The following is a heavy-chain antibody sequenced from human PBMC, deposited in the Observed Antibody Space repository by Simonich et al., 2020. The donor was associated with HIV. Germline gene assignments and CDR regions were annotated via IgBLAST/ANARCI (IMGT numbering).Heavy chain of an antibody. CDR1: GFTFDDYA. CDR3: AKDRRYSYGTVYFDY. J-gene: IGHJ4*02. CDR2: ISGNRCSI. D-gene: IGHD5-18*01. Sequence: EVQLVESGGGLVQPGRSLRLSCAASGFTFDDYAMHWVRQAPGKGLEWVSGISGNRCSIGYADSVKGRFTISRDNAKNSLYLQMNSLRAEDTALYYCAKDRRYSYGTVYFDYWGQGTLVTVSS. V-gene: IGHV3-9*01.